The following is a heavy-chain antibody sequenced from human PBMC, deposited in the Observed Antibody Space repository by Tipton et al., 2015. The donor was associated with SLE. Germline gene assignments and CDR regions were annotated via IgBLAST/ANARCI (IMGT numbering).Heavy chain of an antibody. CDR2: IFYSGTT. CDR3: ARMGISYGKYHFDY. J-gene: IGHJ4*02. D-gene: IGHD5-18*01. V-gene: IGHV4-31*03. CDR1: GGSISSSSYY. Sequence: TLSLTCTVSGGSISSSSYYWGWIRQPPGKGLEWIGYIFYSGTTYYNPSLKSRVTMSVDTSKNQFSLKLSSVTAADTAVYYCARMGISYGKYHFDYWGQGTLVTVSS.